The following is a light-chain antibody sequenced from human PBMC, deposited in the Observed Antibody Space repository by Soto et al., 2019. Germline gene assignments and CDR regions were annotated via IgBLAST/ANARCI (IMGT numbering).Light chain of an antibody. CDR3: SSYTSSSTPGVL. V-gene: IGLV2-14*01. Sequence: QSVLTQPASVSGSPGQSITISCTGTSSDVGGYNYVSWYQQYPGKAPKLMIYDVSNRPSGVSNRFTGSKSGNTASLTISGLQAEDEGDYYCSSYTSSSTPGVLFGGGTPLTVL. J-gene: IGLJ2*01. CDR2: DVS. CDR1: SSDVGGYNY.